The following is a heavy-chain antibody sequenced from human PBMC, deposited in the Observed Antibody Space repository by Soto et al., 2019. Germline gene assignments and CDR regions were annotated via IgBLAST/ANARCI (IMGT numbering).Heavy chain of an antibody. CDR2: IWYDGNEK. J-gene: IGHJ6*03. CDR3: ARGLSGGSGYFYYYMDV. V-gene: IGHV3-33*01. CDR1: GFTFSSYG. Sequence: GGSLRLSCAASGFTFSSYGIHWVRQAPGKGLEWVAVIWYDGNEKYYPDSVKGRFTISRDNSKNTLYLQMSSLRAEDTAVYYCARGLSGGSGYFYYYMDVWGKGTTVTVSS. D-gene: IGHD1-26*01.